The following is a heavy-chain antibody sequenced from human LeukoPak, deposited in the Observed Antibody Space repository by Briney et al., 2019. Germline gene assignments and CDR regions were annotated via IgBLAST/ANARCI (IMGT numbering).Heavy chain of an antibody. V-gene: IGHV4-59*01. D-gene: IGHD3-10*01. Sequence: PSETLSLTCTVSGGSISSYYWSWLRQPPGKGLEWIGYIYYSGSTNYNPSLKSRVTISVDTSKNQFSLKLSSVTAADTAVYYCARDLYGLDYWGQGTLVTVSS. J-gene: IGHJ4*02. CDR2: IYYSGST. CDR3: ARDLYGLDY. CDR1: GGSISSYY.